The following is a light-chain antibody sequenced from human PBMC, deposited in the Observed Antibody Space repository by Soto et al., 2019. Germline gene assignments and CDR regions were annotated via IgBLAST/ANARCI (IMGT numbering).Light chain of an antibody. CDR1: QSVSSNF. J-gene: IGKJ4*01. Sequence: EIVLTQSPGTLSLSPGERATLSCRASQSVSSNFLAWFHQRPGQAPRLLIYGASSRATGIPDRFSGSGSGTDFTLTISTLEPEDFAVYFCQQYGDSVYTFGGGTKVEIK. CDR2: GAS. V-gene: IGKV3-20*01. CDR3: QQYGDSVYT.